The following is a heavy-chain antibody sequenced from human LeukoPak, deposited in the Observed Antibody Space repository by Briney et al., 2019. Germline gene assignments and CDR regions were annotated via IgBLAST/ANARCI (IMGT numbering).Heavy chain of an antibody. CDR2: ITTSSSYM. CDR3: ARGTGDYPRRDPFDI. CDR1: GFTFSAYN. V-gene: IGHV3-21*03. J-gene: IGHJ3*02. D-gene: IGHD4-17*01. Sequence: GGSLRLSCAASGFTFSAYNMNWVRRTPGKGLECVSSITTSSSYMFYADSVRGRFTISRDNAKNSLYLQMNSLRAEDTAVYYCARGTGDYPRRDPFDIWGQGTMVTVSS.